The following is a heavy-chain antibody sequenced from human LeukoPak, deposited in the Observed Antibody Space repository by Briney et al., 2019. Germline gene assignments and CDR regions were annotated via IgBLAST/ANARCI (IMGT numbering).Heavy chain of an antibody. J-gene: IGHJ6*02. CDR3: AKETGYSSGWYVRYYYYGMDV. V-gene: IGHV3-30*18. CDR2: ISYDGSNK. Sequence: GGSLRLSGAASGFTCSSYGMHWVRQAPGKGLEWVAVISYDGSNKYYADSVKGRFTISRDNYKNTLYLHMNSLRAEDTAVYYCAKETGYSSGWYVRYYYYGMDVWGQGTTVTVSS. CDR1: GFTCSSYG. D-gene: IGHD6-19*01.